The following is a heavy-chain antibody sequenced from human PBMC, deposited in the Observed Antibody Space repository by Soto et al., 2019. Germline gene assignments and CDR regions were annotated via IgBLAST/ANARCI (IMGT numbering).Heavy chain of an antibody. V-gene: IGHV3-30-3*01. J-gene: IGHJ6*02. CDR3: ARDRGSATTRYCYGMDV. CDR1: GVTFNSYA. CDR2: ISYDGSKK. D-gene: IGHD1-7*01. Sequence: QVQLVESGGGVVQPGRSLRLSCAASGVTFNSYAMHWVRQAPGKGLEWVAVISYDGSKKYYADPVKGRFTISRDNSKNTLYLEMNSLRAEDTALYYCARDRGSATTRYCYGMDVWGQGTTVTVSS.